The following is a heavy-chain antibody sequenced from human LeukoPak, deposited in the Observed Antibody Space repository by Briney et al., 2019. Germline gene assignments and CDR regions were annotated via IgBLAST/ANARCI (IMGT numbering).Heavy chain of an antibody. CDR3: ATKPEYSSSSGVDP. V-gene: IGHV4-59*12. J-gene: IGHJ5*02. CDR2: IYYSGST. D-gene: IGHD6-6*01. Sequence: SSETLSLTCTVSGGSISSYYWSWIRQPPGKGLEWIGYIYYSGSTNYNPSLKSRVAISVDTSKNQFSLKLSSVTAADTAVYYCATKPEYSSSSGVDPWGQGTLVTVSS. CDR1: GGSISSYY.